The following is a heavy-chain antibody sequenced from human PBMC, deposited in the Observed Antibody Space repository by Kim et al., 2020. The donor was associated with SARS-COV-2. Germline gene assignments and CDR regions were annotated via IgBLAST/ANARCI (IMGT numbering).Heavy chain of an antibody. CDR2: ISWNSGSI. Sequence: GGSLRLSCAASGFTFDDYAMHWVRQAPGKGLEWVSGISWNSGSIGYADSVKGRFTISRDNAKNSLYLQMNSLRAEDTALYYCAKDIWPNGQWLSGTAYDYWGQGTLVTVSS. CDR3: AKDIWPNGQWLSGTAYDY. CDR1: GFTFDDYA. J-gene: IGHJ4*02. D-gene: IGHD6-19*01. V-gene: IGHV3-9*01.